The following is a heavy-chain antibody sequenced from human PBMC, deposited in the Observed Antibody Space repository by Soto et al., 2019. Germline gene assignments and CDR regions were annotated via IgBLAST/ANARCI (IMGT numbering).Heavy chain of an antibody. D-gene: IGHD6-19*01. CDR1: GFRFSIYS. J-gene: IGHJ4*02. CDR3: ARSVEGHFDY. V-gene: IGHV3-48*02. Sequence: EVQLVESGGNLVQPGGSLRLSCAASGFRFSIYSMNWVRQATGKGLEWSAYITSDTKTIKYADSVKGRFTISRDNGKNSVYLHMNSLRDEDTAVYYCARSVEGHFDYWGQGTVVTVSA. CDR2: ITSDTKTI.